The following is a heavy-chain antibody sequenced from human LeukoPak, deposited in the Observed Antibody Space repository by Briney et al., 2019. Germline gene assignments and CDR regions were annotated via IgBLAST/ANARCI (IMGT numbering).Heavy chain of an antibody. CDR1: GFTFSDYW. CDR2: TNTDGSST. J-gene: IGHJ4*02. Sequence: GGSLRLSCTASGFTFSDYWTHRVRQAPGKELVWVSRTNTDGSSTTYADSVKGRFTISRDNAKNTVYLEMNSLRAEGTAVYYCARGMTYYYGSGKFDYWGQGSLVTVSS. CDR3: ARGMTYYYGSGKFDY. D-gene: IGHD3-10*01. V-gene: IGHV3-74*01.